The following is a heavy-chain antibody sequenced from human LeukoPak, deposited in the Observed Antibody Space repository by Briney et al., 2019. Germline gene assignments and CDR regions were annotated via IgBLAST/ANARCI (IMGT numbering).Heavy chain of an antibody. J-gene: IGHJ4*02. CDR2: IYNGGST. CDR1: GFTVSSNY. CDR3: ARASQWLAFDY. Sequence: GGSLRLSRAASGFTVSSNYMSWVRQAPGKGLEWVSVIYNGGSTKYADSVKGRFTISRDNSKNTLYLQMNSLRVEDTAVYFCARASQWLAFDYWGQGTLVTVSS. V-gene: IGHV3-66*01. D-gene: IGHD6-19*01.